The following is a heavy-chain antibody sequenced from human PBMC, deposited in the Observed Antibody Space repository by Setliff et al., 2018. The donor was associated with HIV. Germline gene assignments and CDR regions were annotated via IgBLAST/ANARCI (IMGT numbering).Heavy chain of an antibody. J-gene: IGHJ3*02. V-gene: IGHV4-39*01. D-gene: IGHD3-3*01. CDR2: IFYSGIT. Sequence: PSETLSLTCTVSGGSISSSRYYWGWIRQPPGKGLAWIGSIFYSGITYYNPSLKSRVTISVDTSKNQFSLNLTSMTAADTAVYYCARSKTFYDFWGGYYTHGAFKIWGLGTMVTVSS. CDR1: GGSISSSRYY. CDR3: ARSKTFYDFWGGYYTHGAFKI.